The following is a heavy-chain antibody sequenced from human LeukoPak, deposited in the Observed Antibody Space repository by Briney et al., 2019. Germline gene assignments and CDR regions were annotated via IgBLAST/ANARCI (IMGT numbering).Heavy chain of an antibody. V-gene: IGHV1-46*01. D-gene: IGHD3-9*01. Sequence: GASVKVSCKASGYTFTSYYMHWGRQAPGQGLEWMGIINPSGGSTSYAQKFQGRVTMTRDTSTSTVYMELSSLRSEDTAVYYCARATGYYNGYYYYGMDVWGQGTTVTVSS. CDR1: GYTFTSYY. J-gene: IGHJ6*02. CDR3: ARATGYYNGYYYYGMDV. CDR2: INPSGGST.